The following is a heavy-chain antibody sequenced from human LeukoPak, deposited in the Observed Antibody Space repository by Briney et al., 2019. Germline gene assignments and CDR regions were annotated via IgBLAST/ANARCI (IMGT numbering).Heavy chain of an antibody. J-gene: IGHJ4*02. V-gene: IGHV4-34*01. CDR3: ARIPVLLWFGESTSAHFDY. D-gene: IGHD3-10*01. CDR1: GESLSNYY. CDR2: INHYGST. Sequence: SETLSLTCAVYGESLSNYYWSWIRQPPGKGLEWIGEINHYGSTNYNPSLKSRVTISVDTSKNQFSLKLSSVTAADTAVYYCARIPVLLWFGESTSAHFDYWGQGTLVTVSS.